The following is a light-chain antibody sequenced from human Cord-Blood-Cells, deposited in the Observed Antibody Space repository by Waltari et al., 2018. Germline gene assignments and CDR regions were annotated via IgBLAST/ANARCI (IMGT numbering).Light chain of an antibody. Sequence: SYVLTQPPSVSVAPGTTARITRGGNNIGSKSVHWYQQKPGQAPVLVVYDDSDRPSGIPERFSGANSGNTATLTISRVEVGDEADYYCQVWDSSSDHVVFGGGTKLTVL. V-gene: IGLV3-21*03. CDR3: QVWDSSSDHVV. CDR2: DDS. J-gene: IGLJ2*01. CDR1: NIGSKS.